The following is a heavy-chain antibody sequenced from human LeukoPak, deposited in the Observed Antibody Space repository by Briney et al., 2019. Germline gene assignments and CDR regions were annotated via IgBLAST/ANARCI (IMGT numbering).Heavy chain of an antibody. V-gene: IGHV3-23*01. CDR2: ISGSGGST. Sequence: PGGSLRLSCAASGFTLSSYEMNWVRQAPGKGLEWVSAISGSGGSTYYADSVKGRFTISRDNSKNTLYLQMNSLRAEDTAVYYCGKGQYGDYGPGAFDIWGQGTMVTVSS. D-gene: IGHD4-17*01. CDR1: GFTLSSYE. CDR3: GKGQYGDYGPGAFDI. J-gene: IGHJ3*02.